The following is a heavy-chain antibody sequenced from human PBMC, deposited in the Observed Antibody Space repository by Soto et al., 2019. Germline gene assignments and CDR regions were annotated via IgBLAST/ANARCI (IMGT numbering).Heavy chain of an antibody. CDR2: INQDATVI. CDR1: GFSLSNYW. J-gene: IGHJ4*02. V-gene: IGHV3-7*01. Sequence: QPGGSLRLSCAASGFSLSNYWMTWVRQAPGKGLEWVANINQDATVIYYVDSVKGRFSISRDNVKNSVYLQMNDLRAEDSAIYYCARAIATVGSFWGQGTLVTVSS. CDR3: ARAIATVGSF. D-gene: IGHD5-12*01.